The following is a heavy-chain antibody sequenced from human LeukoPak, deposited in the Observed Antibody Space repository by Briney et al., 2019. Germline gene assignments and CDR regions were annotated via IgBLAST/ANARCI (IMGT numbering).Heavy chain of an antibody. V-gene: IGHV1-2*02. CDR1: GYTFTGYY. J-gene: IGHJ5*02. CDR3: ARVVPAAMGGNWFDP. Sequence: EASVKVSCKASGYTFTGYYMHWVRQAPGQGLEWMGWINPNSGGTNYAQKFQGRVTMTRDTSISTAYMELSRLRSDDTAVYYCARVVPAAMGGNWFDPWGQGTLVTVSS. D-gene: IGHD2-2*01. CDR2: INPNSGGT.